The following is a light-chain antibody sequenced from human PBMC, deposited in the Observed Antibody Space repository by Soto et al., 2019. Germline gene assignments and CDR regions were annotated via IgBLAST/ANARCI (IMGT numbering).Light chain of an antibody. J-gene: IGKJ5*01. CDR1: QSIGKH. Sequence: DIQMTQSPSSLSASVGDRVTITCRASQSIGKHLNWYQQKPGKAPKFLIYAASSLQSGVPSRFSGSGSGTDFTLTVNSLQPEDFAIYCCQQSYSSPITFGQGTRLEIK. V-gene: IGKV1-39*01. CDR3: QQSYSSPIT. CDR2: AAS.